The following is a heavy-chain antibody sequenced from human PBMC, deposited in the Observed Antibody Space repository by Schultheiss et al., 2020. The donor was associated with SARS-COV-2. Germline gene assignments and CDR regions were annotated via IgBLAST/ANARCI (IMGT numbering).Heavy chain of an antibody. CDR3: AKRSYYDFWSGYYTNYYYYGMDV. V-gene: IGHV3-74*01. J-gene: IGHJ6*02. Sequence: GGSLRLSCAASGFTFSSYWMHWVRQAPGKGLVWVSRINSDGSSTSYADSVKGRFTISRDNSKNTLYLQMNSLRAEDTAVYYCAKRSYYDFWSGYYTNYYYYGMDVWGQGTTVTVSS. CDR2: INSDGSST. D-gene: IGHD3-3*01. CDR1: GFTFSSYW.